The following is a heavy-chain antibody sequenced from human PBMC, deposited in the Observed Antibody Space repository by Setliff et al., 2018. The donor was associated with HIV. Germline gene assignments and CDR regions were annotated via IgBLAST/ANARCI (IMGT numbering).Heavy chain of an antibody. CDR2: IDHGGSP. V-gene: IGHV4-34*01. J-gene: IGHJ5*01. D-gene: IGHD1-1*01. CDR1: GRSLSIYF. Sequence: PSETLSLTCAVYGRSLSIYFWTWIRQSPGKGLEWIGEIDHGGSPTYNPPFKSRVSISLDTANKQFSLTLNSLTAADSALYFCAGGFPKYNFRLFDSWGQGTLVTVSS. CDR3: AGGFPKYNFRLFDS.